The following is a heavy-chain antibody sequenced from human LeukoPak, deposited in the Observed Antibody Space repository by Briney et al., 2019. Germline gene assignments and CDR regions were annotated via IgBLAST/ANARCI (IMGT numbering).Heavy chain of an antibody. Sequence: SETLSLTCAVYGGSFSGYYWSWIRQPPGKGLEWIGEINHSGSTNYNPSLKSRVTISVDTSKNQFSLKLSSVTAADTAVYYCAIEFGYSGSYGAFDIWGQGTMVTVSS. J-gene: IGHJ3*02. CDR2: INHSGST. CDR1: GGSFSGYY. V-gene: IGHV4-34*01. CDR3: AIEFGYSGSYGAFDI. D-gene: IGHD1-26*01.